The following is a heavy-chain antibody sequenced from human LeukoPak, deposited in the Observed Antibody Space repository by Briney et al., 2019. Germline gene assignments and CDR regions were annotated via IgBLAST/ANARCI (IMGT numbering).Heavy chain of an antibody. CDR2: IYYSGTT. Sequence: SETLSLTCTVSGVSISSGGYYWSWLRQHPGKGLEWIGYIYYSGTTYYNPSLKSRVTISADMSKNQFSLKLSSVTAADTAVYYCARVFVIDGYGNWFDPWGQGTLVTVSS. D-gene: IGHD3-22*01. V-gene: IGHV4-31*03. CDR1: GVSISSGGYY. CDR3: ARVFVIDGYGNWFDP. J-gene: IGHJ5*02.